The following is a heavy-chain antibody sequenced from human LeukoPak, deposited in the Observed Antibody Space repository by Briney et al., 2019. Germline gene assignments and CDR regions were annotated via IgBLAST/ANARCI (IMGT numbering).Heavy chain of an antibody. CDR3: ARWASNRGYSGYEFDY. Sequence: ASVKVSCKASGYTFTSYAMNWVRQAPGQGLEWMGWINTNTGNPTYAQGFTGRFVFSLDTSVSTAYLQISSLKAEDTAVYYCARWASNRGYSGYEFDYWGQGTLVTVSS. D-gene: IGHD5-12*01. CDR1: GYTFTSYA. J-gene: IGHJ4*02. V-gene: IGHV7-4-1*02. CDR2: INTNTGNP.